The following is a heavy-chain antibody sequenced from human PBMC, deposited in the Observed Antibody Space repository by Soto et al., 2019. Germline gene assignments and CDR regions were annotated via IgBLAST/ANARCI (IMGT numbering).Heavy chain of an antibody. CDR3: VRYHYPIFGVVIHNWFDP. V-gene: IGHV1-18*01. CDR2: ISAYNGNT. Sequence: ASVKVSCKASGYTFTSYGISWVRQAPGQGLEWMGWISAYNGNTNYEQKLQGRVTMTTDTSTSTAYMELRSLRSDDTAVYYCVRYHYPIFGVVIHNWFDPWGQGTLVTVSS. J-gene: IGHJ5*02. D-gene: IGHD3-3*01. CDR1: GYTFTSYG.